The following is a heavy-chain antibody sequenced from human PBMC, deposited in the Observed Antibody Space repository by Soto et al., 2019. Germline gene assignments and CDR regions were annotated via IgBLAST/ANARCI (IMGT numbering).Heavy chain of an antibody. CDR3: ARERPRISGEVGACPFDY. J-gene: IGHJ4*02. Sequence: SVKVSCEASGGTFSSYAISWVREAPVQGLEWMGGIIPIFGTANYAQKFQGRVTITADESTSTAYMELSSLRSEDTAVYYCARERPRISGEVGACPFDYWGQGTLVTVSS. V-gene: IGHV1-69*01. CDR1: GGTFSSYA. CDR2: IIPIFGTA. D-gene: IGHD1-26*01.